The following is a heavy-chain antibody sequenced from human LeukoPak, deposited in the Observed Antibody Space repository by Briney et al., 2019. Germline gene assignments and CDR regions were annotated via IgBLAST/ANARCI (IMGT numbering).Heavy chain of an antibody. Sequence: GGSLRLSCAASGFTLSTYGMSWVRQAPGKGLEWVSVISDSGGSTNYADSVKGRFTISRDNSKNTLYLQMNSLRAEDTAVYYCATRDNKHLHYFDHWGQGTLVTVSS. CDR1: GFTLSTYG. CDR3: ATRDNKHLHYFDH. J-gene: IGHJ4*02. D-gene: IGHD1-1*01. V-gene: IGHV3-23*01. CDR2: ISDSGGST.